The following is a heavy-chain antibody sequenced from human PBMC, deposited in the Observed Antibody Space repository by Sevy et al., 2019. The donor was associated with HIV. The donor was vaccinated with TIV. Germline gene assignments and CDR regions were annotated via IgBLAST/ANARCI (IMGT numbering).Heavy chain of an antibody. CDR1: EFTSRAFA. D-gene: IGHD5-12*01. Sequence: GGSLRLSCTVTEFTSRAFAMSWVRQTPEKGLEWVSSISGSGGLTHYADSVKGRFTISRDKSQGTVYLQMNSLAVDDTAVYYCAKEAVDIVAQFDYWGQGTLVTVSS. CDR3: AKEAVDIVAQFDY. V-gene: IGHV3-23*01. J-gene: IGHJ4*02. CDR2: ISGSGGLT.